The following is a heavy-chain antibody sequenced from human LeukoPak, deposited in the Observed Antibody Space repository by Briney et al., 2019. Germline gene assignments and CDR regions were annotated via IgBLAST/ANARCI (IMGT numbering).Heavy chain of an antibody. J-gene: IGHJ4*02. V-gene: IGHV3-33*08. Sequence: GGSLRLSCAASGFTFNTYGMNWVRQAPGKGLEWVAVIWYDGSNKYYADSVKGRFTISRDNSKNTLYLQMNSLRAEDTAVYYCARDPTYYDILTGYPYYWGQGTLVTVSS. CDR1: GFTFNTYG. D-gene: IGHD3-9*01. CDR3: ARDPTYYDILTGYPYY. CDR2: IWYDGSNK.